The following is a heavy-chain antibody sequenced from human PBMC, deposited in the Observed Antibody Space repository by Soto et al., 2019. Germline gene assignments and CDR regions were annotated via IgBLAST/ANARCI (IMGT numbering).Heavy chain of an antibody. CDR3: ARDRGDGYNNI. J-gene: IGHJ3*02. D-gene: IGHD5-12*01. CDR2: IIPILGIA. Sequence: QVQLVQSGAEVKKPGSSVKVSCKASGGTLSSYTISWVRQAPGQGLEWMGRIIPILGIANYAQKFQGRVTITADKSTSTAYMELSSLRSEDTAVYYCARDRGDGYNNIWGQGTMVTVSS. V-gene: IGHV1-69*08. CDR1: GGTLSSYT.